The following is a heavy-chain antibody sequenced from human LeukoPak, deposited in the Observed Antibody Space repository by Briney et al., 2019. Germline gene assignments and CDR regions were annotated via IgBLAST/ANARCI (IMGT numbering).Heavy chain of an antibody. J-gene: IGHJ4*02. CDR3: AKVGDTAMVSDY. D-gene: IGHD5-18*01. CDR1: GFTVSSNY. Sequence: GGSLRLSCAASGFTVSSNYMSWVRQAPGKGLEWVSAISGSGGSTYYADSVKGRFTISRDNSKNTLYLQMNSLRAEDTAVYYCAKVGDTAMVSDYWGQGTLVTVSS. CDR2: ISGSGGST. V-gene: IGHV3-23*01.